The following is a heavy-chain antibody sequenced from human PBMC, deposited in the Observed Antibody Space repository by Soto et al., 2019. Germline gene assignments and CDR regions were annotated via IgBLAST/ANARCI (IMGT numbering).Heavy chain of an antibody. D-gene: IGHD3-10*01. CDR2: ISGSGGST. V-gene: IGHV3-23*01. CDR3: AKGSGPLDVWFGELLIDY. J-gene: IGHJ4*02. Sequence: GGSLRLSCAASGFTFSSYAMSWVRQAPGKGLEWVSAISGSGGSTYYADSVKGRFTISRDNSKNTLYLQMNSLRAEDTAVYYCAKGSGPLDVWFGELLIDYWGQGTLVTVSS. CDR1: GFTFSSYA.